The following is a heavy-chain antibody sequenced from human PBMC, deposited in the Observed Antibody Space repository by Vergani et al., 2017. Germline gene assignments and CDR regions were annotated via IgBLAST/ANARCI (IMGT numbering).Heavy chain of an antibody. D-gene: IGHD3-22*01. J-gene: IGHJ4*02. V-gene: IGHV4-34*01. Sequence: QVQLQQWGAGLLKPSETLSLTCAVYGGSFSGYYWSWIRQPPGKGLEWIGEINHSGSTNYNPSLKSRVTISVDTSKNQFSLKLSSVTAADTAVYYCARGWGPTYYYDSSGYRQYYFDYWGQGTLVTVSS. CDR1: GGSFSGYY. CDR3: ARGWGPTYYYDSSGYRQYYFDY. CDR2: INHSGST.